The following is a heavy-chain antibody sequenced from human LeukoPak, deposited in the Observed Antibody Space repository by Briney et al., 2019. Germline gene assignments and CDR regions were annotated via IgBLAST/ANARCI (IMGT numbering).Heavy chain of an antibody. CDR3: AREADYGDCFDY. J-gene: IGHJ4*02. CDR2: ISSSSSYI. V-gene: IGHV3-21*01. Sequence: GGSLRLSCAASGFTFSSYSMNWVRQAPGKGLEWVSSISSSSSYIYYADSVKGRFTISRDNAKNSLYLQMNSLRAEDTAVYYCAREADYGDCFDYWGQGTLLTVSS. CDR1: GFTFSSYS. D-gene: IGHD4-17*01.